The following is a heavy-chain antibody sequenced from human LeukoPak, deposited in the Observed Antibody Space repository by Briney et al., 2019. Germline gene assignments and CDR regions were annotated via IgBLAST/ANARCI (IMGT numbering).Heavy chain of an antibody. J-gene: IGHJ4*02. D-gene: IGHD6-13*01. Sequence: AGGSLRLSCAASGFTFGSYEMNWVRQAPGKGLEWVSYISSSGSTIYYADSVKGRFTISRDNAKNSLYLQMNSLRAEDTAVYYCARAPEGAAAGTNYWGQGTLVTVSS. CDR2: ISSSGSTI. V-gene: IGHV3-48*03. CDR1: GFTFGSYE. CDR3: ARAPEGAAAGTNY.